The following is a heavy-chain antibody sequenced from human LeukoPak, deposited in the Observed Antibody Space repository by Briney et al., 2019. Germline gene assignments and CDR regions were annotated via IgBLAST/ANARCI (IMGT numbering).Heavy chain of an antibody. CDR1: GGSISSYC. D-gene: IGHD1-1*01. CDR2: IYYSGST. J-gene: IGHJ3*02. V-gene: IGHV4-59*01. CDR3: ARHLTGIGAFDI. Sequence: PSETLSLTCTVSGGSISSYCWSWIRQPPGKGLEWIGYIYYSGSTNYNPSLKSRVTIPVDTSKNQFSLKLSSVTAADTAVYYCARHLTGIGAFDIWGQGTMVTVSS.